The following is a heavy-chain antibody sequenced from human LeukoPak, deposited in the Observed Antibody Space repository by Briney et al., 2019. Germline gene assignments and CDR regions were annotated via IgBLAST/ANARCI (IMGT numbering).Heavy chain of an antibody. CDR1: GFTFSSYG. CDR2: IWYDGSNK. D-gene: IGHD2-8*01. V-gene: IGHV3-33*08. J-gene: IGHJ6*02. CDR3: ARADSPDIVLMVYAMDYYGMDV. Sequence: PGGSLRLSCAASGFTFSSYGMHWVRQAPGKGLEWVAVIWYDGSNKYYADSVKGRFTISRDNSKNTLYLQMNSLRAEDTAVYYCARADSPDIVLMVYAMDYYGMDVWGQGTTVTVSS.